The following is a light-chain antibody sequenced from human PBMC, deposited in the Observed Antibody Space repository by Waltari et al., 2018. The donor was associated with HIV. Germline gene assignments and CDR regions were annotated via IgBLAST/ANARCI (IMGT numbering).Light chain of an antibody. CDR2: WVS. Sequence: LVMSQSPATLSVSPGDRDTLSCRATQTLSPNVPWYQQKPGQPPRLLIYWVSTRATGISARFSGSGSRTEFTLTISSVQSEDFAVYYCQQYLRWPLTFGGGTKVEV. CDR1: QTLSPN. CDR3: QQYLRWPLT. J-gene: IGKJ4*01. V-gene: IGKV3-15*01.